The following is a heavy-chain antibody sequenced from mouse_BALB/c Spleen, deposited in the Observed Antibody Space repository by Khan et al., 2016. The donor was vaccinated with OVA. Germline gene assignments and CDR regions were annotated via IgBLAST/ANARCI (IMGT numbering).Heavy chain of an antibody. Sequence: QIQLVQSGAELVRPGSSVKISCKASGYAFSNYLMNWVKQGPGQGLEWIGQIYPGDGNTNYNGKFKDKATLTADNSSTTAYMQISSLTSENSAVYFCARSGYDYFAYWGQGTLVTVSA. V-gene: IGHV1-80*01. J-gene: IGHJ3*01. CDR2: IYPGDGNT. D-gene: IGHD2-14*01. CDR3: ARSGYDYFAY. CDR1: GYAFSNYL.